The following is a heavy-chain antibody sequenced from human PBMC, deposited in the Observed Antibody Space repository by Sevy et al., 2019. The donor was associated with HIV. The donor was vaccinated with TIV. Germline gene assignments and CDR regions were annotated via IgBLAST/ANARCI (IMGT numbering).Heavy chain of an antibody. D-gene: IGHD6-13*01. CDR3: ATHAGIAAAGRVFDY. V-gene: IGHV3-72*01. Sequence: GGSLRLSCAASGFTFSDHYMEWVRQAPGKGLEWVGRIRNKADSYTTEYAASVKGRFIISRDDSKNSVYLLMNSLKTEDTAVYYCATHAGIAAAGRVFDYWGQGTLVTVSS. CDR2: IRNKADSYTT. J-gene: IGHJ4*02. CDR1: GFTFSDHY.